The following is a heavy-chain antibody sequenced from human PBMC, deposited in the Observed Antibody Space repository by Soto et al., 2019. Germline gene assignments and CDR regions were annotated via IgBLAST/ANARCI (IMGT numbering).Heavy chain of an antibody. D-gene: IGHD3-3*01. CDR3: AALYDFWTGEEYFQH. V-gene: IGHV3-23*01. CDR1: GFTFSSYA. Sequence: GGSLRLSCAASGFTFSSYAMSWVRQAPGKGLEWVSSISGSGVTTYYADSVKGRFTISRDNSKNTLYLHMNSLRAEDTAVYYCAALYDFWTGEEYFQHWGQGTLVTVSS. J-gene: IGHJ1*01. CDR2: ISGSGVTT.